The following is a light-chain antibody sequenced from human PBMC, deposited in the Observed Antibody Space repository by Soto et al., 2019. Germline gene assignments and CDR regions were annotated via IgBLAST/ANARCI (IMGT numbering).Light chain of an antibody. V-gene: IGKV3-15*01. CDR1: QSVNSK. CDR3: QQYNNWPPIT. J-gene: IGKJ5*01. CDR2: GAS. Sequence: EIVMTQSPATLSVSPGERVSLSCRASQSVNSKLAWYQQKPGQAPRLLIYGASTRATGIPARFSGSGSGTEFTLTISSLQSEDFAVYLCQQYNNWPPITFGQGTRLEIK.